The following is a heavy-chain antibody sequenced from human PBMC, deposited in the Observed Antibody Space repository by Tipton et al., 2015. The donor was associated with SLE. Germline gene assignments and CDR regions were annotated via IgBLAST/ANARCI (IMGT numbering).Heavy chain of an antibody. V-gene: IGHV4-61*02. Sequence: LSLTCTVSGGSISSGSYYWSWIRQPAGKALEWVGRMFISGSTNYNPSLKSRVTILADTSKNQFSLRLSSVTAADTAVYYCARVTYSSAWHYFDYWGQGTLVTVAS. CDR2: MFISGST. CDR1: GGSISSGSYY. CDR3: ARVTYSSAWHYFDY. D-gene: IGHD6-25*01. J-gene: IGHJ4*02.